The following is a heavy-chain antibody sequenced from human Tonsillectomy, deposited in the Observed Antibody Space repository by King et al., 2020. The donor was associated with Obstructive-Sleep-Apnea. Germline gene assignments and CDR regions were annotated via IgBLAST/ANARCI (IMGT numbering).Heavy chain of an antibody. J-gene: IGHJ4*02. D-gene: IGHD1-1*01. CDR3: ARVQGLSTPDFDY. CDR2: IWSDGSNK. CDR1: GFTFSSYG. V-gene: IGHV3-33*01. Sequence: VQLVESGGGVVQPGRSLRLSCATSGFTFSSYGFHWVRQAPGKGLEWVAVIWSDGSNKYYADSVKGRFTISRDDSKNTVDLQMKSLRAEDTAVYYCARVQGLSTPDFDYGGQGTLVTVSS.